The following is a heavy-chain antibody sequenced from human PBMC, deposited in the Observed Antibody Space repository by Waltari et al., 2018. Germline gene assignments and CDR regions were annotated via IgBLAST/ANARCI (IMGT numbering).Heavy chain of an antibody. J-gene: IGHJ6*03. CDR3: AKDSGDYCTNGVCYPYYYYYYMDV. V-gene: IGHV3-23*01. D-gene: IGHD2-8*01. CDR2: ISGSGGST. CDR1: GFTFSSYA. Sequence: EVQLLESGGGLVQPGGSLRLSCAAPGFTFSSYAMSWVRQAPGKGLGWVSAISGSGGSTYYADSVKGQFTISRDNSKNTLYLQMNSLRAEDTAVYYCAKDSGDYCTNGVCYPYYYYYYMDVWGKGTTVTVSS.